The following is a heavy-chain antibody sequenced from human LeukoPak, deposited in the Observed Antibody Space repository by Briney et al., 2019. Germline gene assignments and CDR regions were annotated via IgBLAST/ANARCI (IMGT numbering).Heavy chain of an antibody. J-gene: IGHJ4*02. CDR3: ARLWVYQPLLVVKRVHFDY. CDR1: GGSFSGYY. CDR2: INHSGST. Sequence: PSETLSLTCAVYGGSFSGYYWSWIRQPPGKGLEWIGEINHSGSTNYNPSLKSRVTISVDTSKNQFSLKLSSVTAADTAVYYCARLWVYQPLLVVKRVHFDYWGQGTLVTVSS. D-gene: IGHD2-2*01. V-gene: IGHV4-34*01.